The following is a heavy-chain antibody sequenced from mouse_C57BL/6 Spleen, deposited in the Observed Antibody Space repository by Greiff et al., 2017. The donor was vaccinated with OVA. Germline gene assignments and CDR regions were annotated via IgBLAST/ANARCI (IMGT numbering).Heavy chain of an antibody. CDR2: IDPETGGT. CDR1: GYTFTDFE. V-gene: IGHV1-15*01. D-gene: IGHD2-4*01. J-gene: IGHJ2*01. CDR3: TRYYDYDEDY. Sequence: QVQLQQSGAELVRPGASVTLSCKASGYTFTDFEMHWVKQTPVHGLEWIGAIDPETGGTAYNQKFKGKAILTADKSSSTAYMELRSLTSEDSAVYYCTRYYDYDEDYWGQGTTLTVSS.